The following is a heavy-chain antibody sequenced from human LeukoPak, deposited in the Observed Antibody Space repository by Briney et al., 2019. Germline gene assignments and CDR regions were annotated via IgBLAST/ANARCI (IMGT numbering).Heavy chain of an antibody. Sequence: PGGSLRLSCAASGLTVSCNSMSWVRQAPGKGLEWVSFIYSGGSTYYADSVKGRFTISRDNSKNTLYLQMNSLRADDTAVYYCARRAGAYSHPYDYWGQGTLVTVSS. CDR2: IYSGGST. CDR3: ARRAGAYSHPYDY. D-gene: IGHD4/OR15-4a*01. V-gene: IGHV3-53*01. J-gene: IGHJ4*02. CDR1: GLTVSCNS.